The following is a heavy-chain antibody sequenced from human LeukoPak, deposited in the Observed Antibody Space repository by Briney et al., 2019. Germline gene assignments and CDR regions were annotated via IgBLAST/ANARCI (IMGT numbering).Heavy chain of an antibody. CDR3: ARVHYNTAMVDIDY. Sequence: GGSLRLSCAGSGITLSTYWMSWIRQAPGKGLEWVGNIKQDGSEKYFVDSLRGRFTISRDNAKNSVFLQMNSLRAEDTAVYYCARVHYNTAMVDIDYWGQGTLVTVSS. V-gene: IGHV3-7*02. CDR1: GITLSTYW. D-gene: IGHD5-18*01. J-gene: IGHJ4*02. CDR2: IKQDGSEK.